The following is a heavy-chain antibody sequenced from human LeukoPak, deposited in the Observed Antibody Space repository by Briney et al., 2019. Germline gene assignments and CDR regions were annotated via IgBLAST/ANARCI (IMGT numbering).Heavy chain of an antibody. CDR1: GFTLSTYA. CDR3: ARTNWGTAGFDY. CDR2: ISGGGNT. J-gene: IGHJ4*02. D-gene: IGHD3-16*01. Sequence: GGSLRLSCVASGFTLSTYAMSWVRQAPGKGLEWVSTISGGGNTDYADSVKGRFTISRDISKNTLYLQMNSLRVEDTAVYYCARTNWGTAGFDYWGQGTLVTVSS. V-gene: IGHV3-23*01.